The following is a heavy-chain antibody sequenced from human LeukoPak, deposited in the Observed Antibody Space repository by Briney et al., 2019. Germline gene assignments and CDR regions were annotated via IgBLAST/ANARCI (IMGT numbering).Heavy chain of an antibody. J-gene: IGHJ2*01. Sequence: SETLSLTCIVSGGSISYYYWSWLRQPPGKGLEWIGYIYYSGSATYNPSLKSRVTISLDTSSNQFSLNLSSVTAADTAMYYCARLTGGYWYFDLWGRGTLVTVSS. CDR1: GGSISYYY. CDR3: ARLTGGYWYFDL. D-gene: IGHD3-9*01. V-gene: IGHV4-59*01. CDR2: IYYSGSA.